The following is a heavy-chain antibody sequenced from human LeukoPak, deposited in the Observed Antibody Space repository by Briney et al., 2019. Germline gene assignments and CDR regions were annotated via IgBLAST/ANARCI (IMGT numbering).Heavy chain of an antibody. J-gene: IGHJ4*02. Sequence: GGSLRLSCAASGFTFGRYGMHWVRHSAGKGLEWVAFIRFDSSNQYYADSVKGRFTISRDNSNSTLYLQMNSLRPEDTAVYYCSKIVAAGGRFDSWGQGTLVTVSS. D-gene: IGHD6-25*01. CDR2: IRFDSSNQ. V-gene: IGHV3-30*02. CDR1: GFTFGRYG. CDR3: SKIVAAGGRFDS.